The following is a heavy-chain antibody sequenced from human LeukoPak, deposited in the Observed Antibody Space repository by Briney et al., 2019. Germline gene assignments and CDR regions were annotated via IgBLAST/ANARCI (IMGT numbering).Heavy chain of an antibody. D-gene: IGHD3-22*01. V-gene: IGHV4-31*03. J-gene: IGHJ5*02. CDR1: GDSFSSGGY. CDR2: VFSSGKT. CDR3: ARARTQYSDGSGLNWFDP. Sequence: SETLSLTCTVSGDSFSSGGYSWIRQLPGMGLEWIGYVFSSGKTYYKTSLKSRVTISLDMSKNQFSLRLSSVTAADTAVYYCARARTQYSDGSGLNWFDPWGQGTQVTVSS.